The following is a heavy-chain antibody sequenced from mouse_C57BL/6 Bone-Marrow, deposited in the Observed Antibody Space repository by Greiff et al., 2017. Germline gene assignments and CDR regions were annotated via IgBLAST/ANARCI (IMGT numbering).Heavy chain of an antibody. V-gene: IGHV1-82*01. CDR3: ARERLAGFDY. CDR2: IYPGDGDT. D-gene: IGHD2-13*01. J-gene: IGHJ2*01. CDR1: GYAFSSSW. Sequence: VNLVESGPELVKPGASVKISCKASGYAFSSSWMNWVKQRPGKGLEWIGRIYPGDGDTNYNGKFKGKATLTADKSSSTAYMQLSSLTSEDSAVYFCARERLAGFDYWGQGTTLTVSS.